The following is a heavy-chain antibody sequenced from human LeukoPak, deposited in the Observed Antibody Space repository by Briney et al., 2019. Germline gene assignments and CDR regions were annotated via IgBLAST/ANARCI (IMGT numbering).Heavy chain of an antibody. CDR1: GFSLSTSGMC. CDR3: ARGTDTAMVHDY. CDR2: IDWDDDK. D-gene: IGHD5-18*01. V-gene: IGHV2-70*11. Sequence: SGPALVKPTQTLTLTCTFSGFSLSTSGMCVSWIRQPPGKALERLARIDWDDDKYYSTSLKTRLTISKDTSKNQVVLTMTNMDPVDTATYYCARGTDTAMVHDYWGQGTLVTVSS. J-gene: IGHJ4*02.